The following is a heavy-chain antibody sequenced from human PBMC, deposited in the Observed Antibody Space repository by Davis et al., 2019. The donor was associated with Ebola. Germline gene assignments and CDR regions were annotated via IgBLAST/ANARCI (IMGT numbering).Heavy chain of an antibody. Sequence: GESLKISCAASGFNFDDYTMQWVRQAPGKGLEWVSLITWDGSEMFYADSVKGRFTISRDNSKDSLYLQMNSLKAEDTAVYYCTRDFDRVREWGQGTLVTVSS. J-gene: IGHJ4*02. D-gene: IGHD3-22*01. V-gene: IGHV3-43*01. CDR2: ITWDGSEM. CDR1: GFNFDDYT. CDR3: TRDFDRVRE.